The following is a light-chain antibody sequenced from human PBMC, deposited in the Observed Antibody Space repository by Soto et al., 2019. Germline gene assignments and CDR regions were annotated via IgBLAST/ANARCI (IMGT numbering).Light chain of an antibody. CDR2: AAS. J-gene: IGKJ4*01. CDR3: QQADSFPLS. Sequence: DIQMTQSPSSVSACVGDRVNISCRASQSIYKWLVWYQQKPGKAPKLLIYAASSLQSGVPSRFSGSGYGTDFTLTISSLQPEDFATYYCQQADSFPLSFGGGTKVEI. CDR1: QSIYKW. V-gene: IGKV1-12*01.